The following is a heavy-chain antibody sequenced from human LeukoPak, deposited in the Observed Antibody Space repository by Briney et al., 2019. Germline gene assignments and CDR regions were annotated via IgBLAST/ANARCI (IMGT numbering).Heavy chain of an antibody. Sequence: KTSETLSLTCAVYGGSFSGYYWSWIRQPPGKGLEWIGEINHSGSTNYNPSLKSRVTISVDTSKNQFSLKLSSVTAADTAVYYCARERVTTVIPPRLHGMDVWGQGTTVTVSS. V-gene: IGHV4-34*01. J-gene: IGHJ6*02. D-gene: IGHD4-17*01. CDR3: ARERVTTVIPPRLHGMDV. CDR2: INHSGST. CDR1: GGSFSGYY.